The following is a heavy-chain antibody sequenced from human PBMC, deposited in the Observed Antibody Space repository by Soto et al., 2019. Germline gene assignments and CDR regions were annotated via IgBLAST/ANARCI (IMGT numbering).Heavy chain of an antibody. V-gene: IGHV1-8*01. J-gene: IGHJ3*02. CDR3: ARGAAFDI. CDR1: GYTFTSND. CDR2: MNPKSGNT. Sequence: QVQLVQSGAEVKKPGASVKVSCKASGYTFTSNDINWVRQATGQGHEWMGWMNPKSGNTGNTQKFQARVAMTRNTSLSTAYMVLSSLRSEDTAVYYCARGAAFDILGQGTMVTVSS.